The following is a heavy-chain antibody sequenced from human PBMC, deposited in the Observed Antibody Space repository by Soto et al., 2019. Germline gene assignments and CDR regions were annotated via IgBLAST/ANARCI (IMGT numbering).Heavy chain of an antibody. CDR3: ARLLPLAAADYYYYGMDV. CDR2: IWYDGSNK. Sequence: GGSLRLSCAASGFTFSSYGMHWVRQAPGKGLEWVAVIWYDGSNKYYADSVKGRFTISRDNSKNTLYLQMNSLRAEDTAVYYCARLLPLAAADYYYYGMDVWGQGTTVTVSS. D-gene: IGHD6-13*01. J-gene: IGHJ6*02. V-gene: IGHV3-33*01. CDR1: GFTFSSYG.